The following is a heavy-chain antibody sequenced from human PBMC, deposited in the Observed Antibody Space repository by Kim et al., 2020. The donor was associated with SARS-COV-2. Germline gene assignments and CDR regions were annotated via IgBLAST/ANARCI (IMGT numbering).Heavy chain of an antibody. Sequence: GGSLRLSCAASGFPFSSYGMHWVRQAPGKRLERGAVISYDVSNKYYADSVNVRFTISRDNSKNTLYLQMNSLRAEDTAVYYCANKPEGYYGMDVWGQGTTVTVSS. CDR2: ISYDVSNK. J-gene: IGHJ6*02. CDR3: ANKPEGYYGMDV. V-gene: IGHV3-30*18. CDR1: GFPFSSYG.